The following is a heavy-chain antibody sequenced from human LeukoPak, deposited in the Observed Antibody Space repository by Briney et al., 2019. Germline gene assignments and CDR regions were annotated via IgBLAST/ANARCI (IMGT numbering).Heavy chain of an antibody. D-gene: IGHD2-21*01. CDR1: GYTITNNW. Sequence: EASVKVSCKASGYTITNNWMHWVRQAPGQGLEWMGVINPSGTGTSYAQRFQGRITMSRDTSTSTAYLELRSLRSEDTAVYYCATSEDPVAIPITWGQGTLVSVSS. J-gene: IGHJ5*02. CDR2: INPSGTGT. V-gene: IGHV1-46*01. CDR3: ATSEDPVAIPIT.